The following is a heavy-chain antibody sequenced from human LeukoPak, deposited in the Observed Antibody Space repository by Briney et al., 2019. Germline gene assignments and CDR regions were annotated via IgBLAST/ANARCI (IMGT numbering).Heavy chain of an antibody. CDR1: GDSVSSNSAA. CDR2: TYYRSKWYN. J-gene: IGHJ3*02. V-gene: IGHV6-1*01. Sequence: SQTLSLTCAISGDSVSSNSAAWNWIRQSPSRGLEWLGRTYYRSKWYNDYAVSVKSRITINPDTSKNQFSLQLNSVTPEDTAVYYCARDRALLVRRVDSFDIWGQGTMVTVSS. CDR3: ARDRALLVRRVDSFDI. D-gene: IGHD3-10*01.